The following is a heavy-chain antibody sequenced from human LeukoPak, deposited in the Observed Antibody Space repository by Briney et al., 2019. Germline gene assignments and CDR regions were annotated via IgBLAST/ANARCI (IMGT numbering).Heavy chain of an antibody. V-gene: IGHV4-31*03. Sequence: PSETLSLTCTVSGGSINNGGYYWSWICQHPGKGLEWIGYIYYSGSSYYNPSLRSRVTISVDTSKNHFSLKLSSVTAAGTAVYYCARNRDGYNSFDYWGQGTLVTVSS. J-gene: IGHJ4*02. CDR2: IYYSGSS. CDR1: GGSINNGGYY. CDR3: ARNRDGYNSFDY. D-gene: IGHD5-24*01.